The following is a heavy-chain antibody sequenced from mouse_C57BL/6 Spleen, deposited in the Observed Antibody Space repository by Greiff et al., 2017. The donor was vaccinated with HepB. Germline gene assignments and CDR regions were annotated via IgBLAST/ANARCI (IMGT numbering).Heavy chain of an antibody. J-gene: IGHJ3*01. CDR1: GFSLTSYG. Sequence: VQLVESGPGLVAPSQSLSITCTVSGFSLTSYGVDWVRQSPGKGLEWLGVIWGVGSTNYNSALKSRLSISKDNSKSQVFLKMNSLQTDDTAMYYCASGDYGYDGGFAYWGQGTLVTVSA. CDR2: IWGVGST. D-gene: IGHD2-2*01. V-gene: IGHV2-6*01. CDR3: ASGDYGYDGGFAY.